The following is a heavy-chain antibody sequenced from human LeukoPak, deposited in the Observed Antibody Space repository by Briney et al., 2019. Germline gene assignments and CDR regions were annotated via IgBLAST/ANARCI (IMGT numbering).Heavy chain of an antibody. Sequence: PSETLSLTCAVSGGSISSGGYAWSWIRQPPGKGLEWIGYIYDSGSTNYNPSLKSRVTISVDTSKNQFSLKLSSVTAADTAVYYCARENIAAAGTNWFDPWGQGTLVTVSS. CDR1: GGSISSGGYA. CDR3: ARENIAAAGTNWFDP. D-gene: IGHD6-13*01. J-gene: IGHJ5*02. V-gene: IGHV4-30-2*01. CDR2: IYDSGST.